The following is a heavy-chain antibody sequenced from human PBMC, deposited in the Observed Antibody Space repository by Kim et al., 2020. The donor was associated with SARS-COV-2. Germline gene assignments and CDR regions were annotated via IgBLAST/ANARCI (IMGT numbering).Heavy chain of an antibody. CDR2: IMLSGSRV. V-gene: IGHV3-48*03. J-gene: IGHJ4*01. CDR3: ARGLLLHY. CDR1: GFTLSSYD. Sequence: GGSLRLSWATSGFTLSSYDMNCVRQAPGKGLEWISSIMLSGSRVHYADSVRDRFSISRDNAKKSVDLQMNSLRVEDTSIYYCARGLLLHY.